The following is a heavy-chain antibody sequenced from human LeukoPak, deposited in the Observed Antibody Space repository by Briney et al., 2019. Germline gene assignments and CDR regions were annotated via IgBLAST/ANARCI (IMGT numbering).Heavy chain of an antibody. V-gene: IGHV4-39*01. CDR3: ARRPGEYGGNDFDY. CDR1: GGSINSSSYY. Sequence: SETLSLTCTVSGGSINSSSYYWGWIRQPPGKGLEWIGHIYYTGNTYYNPSLKSRITLSVDTSKNQFSLKLSSVTAADTAVYYCARRPGEYGGNDFDYWGQGTLVTVSS. CDR2: IYYTGNT. D-gene: IGHD4/OR15-4a*01. J-gene: IGHJ4*02.